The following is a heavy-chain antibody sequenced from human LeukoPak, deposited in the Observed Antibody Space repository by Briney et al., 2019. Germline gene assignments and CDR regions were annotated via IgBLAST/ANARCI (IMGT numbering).Heavy chain of an antibody. CDR2: ITTNGGST. V-gene: IGHV3-64*04. CDR3: ARAIVATNIDY. J-gene: IGHJ4*02. Sequence: GGSLRLSCSASGFIFSSYYMHWVRQAPGKGLEYVSAITTNGGSTYYADSVKGRFTISRDNAKNSLYLQMNSLRAEDTAVYYCARAIVATNIDYWGQGTLVTVSS. D-gene: IGHD5-12*01. CDR1: GFIFSSYY.